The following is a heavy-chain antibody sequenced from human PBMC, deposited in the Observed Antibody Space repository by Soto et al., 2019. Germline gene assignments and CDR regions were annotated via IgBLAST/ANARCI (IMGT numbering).Heavy chain of an antibody. J-gene: IGHJ4*02. CDR3: TRETVAGITGLDY. D-gene: IGHD1-20*01. CDR1: GFNVGAFA. V-gene: IGHV3-23*01. CDR2: ISVSDAFI. Sequence: GGSLRLSCAASGFNVGAFAVSWVRQAPGKGLEWVSGISVSDAFIYYADSVRGRFSISRDASENILYLQMNSLRVDDTALYYCTRETVAGITGLDYWGPGTLVTV.